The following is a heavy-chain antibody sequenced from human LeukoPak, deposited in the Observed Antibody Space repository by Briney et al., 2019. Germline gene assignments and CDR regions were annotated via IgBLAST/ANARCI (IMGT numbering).Heavy chain of an antibody. D-gene: IGHD3-22*01. CDR2: IYYSGST. CDR3: ARHLEFYYDTPGAFDI. CDR1: GGSISSYY. Sequence: TPSETLSLTCTVSGGSISSYYWSWIRQPPGKGLEWIGYIYYSGSTKYNPSLKSRVTISVDTSKNQFSLKMRSVTAADAAVYYCARHLEFYYDTPGAFDIWGQGTMVTVSS. J-gene: IGHJ3*02. V-gene: IGHV4-59*08.